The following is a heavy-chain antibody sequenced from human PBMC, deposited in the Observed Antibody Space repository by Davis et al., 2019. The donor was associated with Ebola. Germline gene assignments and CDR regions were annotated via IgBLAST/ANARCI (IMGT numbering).Heavy chain of an antibody. CDR1: GLSLSASGMC. D-gene: IGHD3-3*01. CDR3: TRIPIGVYGMDV. J-gene: IGHJ6*02. CDR2: IDWDDDK. V-gene: IGHV2-70*11. Sequence: SGPTLAHPTHTFTLTCTFSGLSLSASGMCVSWIRQLPGKALEWLARIDWDDDKYNSTSLKTRLTISKYTSKNQVVLTMTNMDPVETATYYCTRIPIGVYGMDVWGQGTTVTVSS.